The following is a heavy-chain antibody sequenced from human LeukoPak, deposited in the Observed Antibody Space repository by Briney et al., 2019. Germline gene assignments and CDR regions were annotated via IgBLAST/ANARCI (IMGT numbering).Heavy chain of an antibody. CDR1: GFTFSNYA. V-gene: IGHV3-23*01. CDR2: ISGGGITT. J-gene: IGHJ4*02. CDR3: PRQSYASGWNPFDY. D-gene: IGHD6-19*01. Sequence: PGGSLRLSCAASGFTFSNYAMSWVRRAPGKGLEWGSTISGGGITTYYAEVAKGRFTISRDNSKNTMFLQMNSLSADDTAVYYCPRQSYASGWNPFDYWGQGILVTVSS.